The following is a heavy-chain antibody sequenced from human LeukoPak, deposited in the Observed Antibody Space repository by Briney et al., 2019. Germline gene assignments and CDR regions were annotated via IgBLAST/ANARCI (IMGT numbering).Heavy chain of an antibody. V-gene: IGHV4-31*03. Sequence: SETLSLTCTVSGGSISSGGYYWSWIRQHPGKGLEWIGYIYYSGSTYYNPSLKSRVTISVDTSKNQFSLKLSSVTAADTAVYYCARYRIRYCSGGSRYKWFDPWGQGTLVTVSS. J-gene: IGHJ5*02. CDR1: GGSISSGGYY. D-gene: IGHD2-15*01. CDR2: IYYSGST. CDR3: ARYRIRYCSGGSRYKWFDP.